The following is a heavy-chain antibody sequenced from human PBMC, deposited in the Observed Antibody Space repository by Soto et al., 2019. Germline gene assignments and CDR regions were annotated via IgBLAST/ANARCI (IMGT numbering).Heavy chain of an antibody. CDR1: GFTFSSYS. D-gene: IGHD5-12*01. CDR3: ARVRRYRGYDYATVALAFDY. CDR2: ISSSSSYI. J-gene: IGHJ4*02. Sequence: PGGSLRLSCAASGFTFSSYSMNWVRQAPGKGLEWVSSISSSSSYIYYADSAKGRFTISRDNAKNSLYLQMNSLRAEDTAVYYCARVRRYRGYDYATVALAFDYWGQGTLVTVSS. V-gene: IGHV3-21*01.